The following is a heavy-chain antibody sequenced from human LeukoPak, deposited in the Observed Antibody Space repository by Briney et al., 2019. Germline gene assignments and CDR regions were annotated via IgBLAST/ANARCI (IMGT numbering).Heavy chain of an antibody. V-gene: IGHV4-34*01. CDR2: INHSGST. Sequence: PSETLSLTCAVYGGSFSGYYWSWIRQPPGKGLEWIGEINHSGSTNYNPSLKSRVTISVDTSENQFSLKLSSVTAADTAVYYCARGRHSDIVATIPFDYWGQGTLVTVSS. CDR3: ARGRHSDIVATIPFDY. J-gene: IGHJ4*02. CDR1: GGSFSGYY. D-gene: IGHD5-12*01.